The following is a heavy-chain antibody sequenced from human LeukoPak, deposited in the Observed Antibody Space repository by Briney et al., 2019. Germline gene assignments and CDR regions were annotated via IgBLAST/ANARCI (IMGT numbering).Heavy chain of an antibody. D-gene: IGHD4-17*01. CDR3: ARGNRFWVTTGFSWFDP. V-gene: IGHV1-8*01. CDR1: GYTFTSYD. J-gene: IGHJ5*02. CDR2: MNPNSGNT. Sequence: ASVTVSCKASGYTFTSYDINWVRQATGQGLEWMGWMNPNSGNTGYAQKFQGRVTMTRNTSISTAYMELSSLRSEDTAVYYCARGNRFWVTTGFSWFDPWGQGTLVTVSS.